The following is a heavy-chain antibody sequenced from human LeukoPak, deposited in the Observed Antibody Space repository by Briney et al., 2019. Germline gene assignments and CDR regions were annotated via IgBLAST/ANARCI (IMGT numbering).Heavy chain of an antibody. CDR1: GFTFSSYA. CDR2: ISYDGSNK. J-gene: IGHJ6*02. V-gene: IGHV3-30-3*01. D-gene: IGHD7-27*01. CDR3: ARGTNWGQPYYYYYGMDV. Sequence: GGSLRLSCAASGFTFSSYAMHWVRQAPGKGLEWVAVISYDGSNKYYADSVKGRFTISRDNSKNTLYLQMNSLRAEDTAVYYCARGTNWGQPYYYYYGMDVWGQGTKVTVSS.